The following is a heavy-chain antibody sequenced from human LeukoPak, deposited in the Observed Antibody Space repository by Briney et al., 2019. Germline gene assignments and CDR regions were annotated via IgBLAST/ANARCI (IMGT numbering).Heavy chain of an antibody. V-gene: IGHV3-23*01. CDR3: AKDPYGSSWGHNWFDP. D-gene: IGHD6-13*01. CDR1: GFTFSSYA. J-gene: IGHJ5*02. CDR2: ISGSGGST. Sequence: GGSLRLSCAASGFTFSSYAMSWVRQAQGKGREWVSAISGSGGSTYYADSVKGRFTISRDNSKNTLYLQMNSLRAEDTAVYYCAKDPYGSSWGHNWFDPWGQGTLVTVSS.